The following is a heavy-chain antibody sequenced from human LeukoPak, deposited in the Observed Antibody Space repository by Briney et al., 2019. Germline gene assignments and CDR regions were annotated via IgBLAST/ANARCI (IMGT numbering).Heavy chain of an antibody. CDR3: AKAITRCCSGGSCYGSIDY. Sequence: PGGTLRLSCAASGFTFSSHGMNWVRQAPGKGLEWVAFIQFDGGNKYFADSVKGRFAISRDNSKNTLYLQMNSLRAEDTAVYYCAKAITRCCSGGSCYGSIDYWGQGTLVAVSS. CDR1: GFTFSSHG. D-gene: IGHD2-15*01. CDR2: IQFDGGNK. V-gene: IGHV3-30*02. J-gene: IGHJ4*02.